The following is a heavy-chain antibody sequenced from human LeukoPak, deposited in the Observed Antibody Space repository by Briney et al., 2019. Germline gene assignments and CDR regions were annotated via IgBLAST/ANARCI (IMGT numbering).Heavy chain of an antibody. D-gene: IGHD2-2*01. CDR2: INPSGGST. CDR3: ARVLVVVPAATYYYFDY. J-gene: IGHJ4*02. V-gene: IGHV1-46*01. Sequence: ASVKVSCKASGYTFTSYYMHWVRQAPGQGLEWMGIINPSGGSTSYAQKFQGRVTMTRDMSTSTVYMELSSLRSEDTAVYYCARVLVVVPAATYYYFDYWGQGTLVTVSS. CDR1: GYTFTSYY.